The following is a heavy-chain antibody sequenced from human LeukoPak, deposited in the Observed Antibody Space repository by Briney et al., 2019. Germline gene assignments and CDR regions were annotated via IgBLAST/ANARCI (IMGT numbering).Heavy chain of an antibody. V-gene: IGHV4-59*12. J-gene: IGHJ4*02. Sequence: KSSETLSLTCTVSGGSISSYYWSWIRQPPGKGLEWIGYIYYSGSTNFNPSLKSRITLSVDSSMNQFSLKLTSVTAADTAMFFCARVTYRSSSPFFNFWGQGTLVTVSS. CDR2: IYYSGST. CDR1: GGSISSYY. CDR3: ARVTYRSSSPFFNF. D-gene: IGHD6-6*01.